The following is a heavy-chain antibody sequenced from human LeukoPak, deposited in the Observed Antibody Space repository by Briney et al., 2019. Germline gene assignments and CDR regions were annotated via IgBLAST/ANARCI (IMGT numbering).Heavy chain of an antibody. CDR1: GDSISSGSYY. D-gene: IGHD6-13*01. V-gene: IGHV4-39*07. CDR2: IYYNEGT. Sequence: SETLSLTCTVSGDSISSGSYYWGWIRQPPGKGLEWIGSIYYNEGTYYNPSLKSRVTISIDTSKNQFSLKLSSVTAADTAVYYCARAPGGYSSSRYMDVWGKGTTVTVSS. CDR3: ARAPGGYSSSRYMDV. J-gene: IGHJ6*03.